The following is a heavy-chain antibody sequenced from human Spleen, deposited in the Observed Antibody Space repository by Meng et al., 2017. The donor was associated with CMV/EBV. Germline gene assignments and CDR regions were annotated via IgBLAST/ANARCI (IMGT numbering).Heavy chain of an antibody. V-gene: IGHV3-23*01. CDR2: ISGSGDNT. D-gene: IGHD2-2*01. Sequence: GESLKISCAASGFTFSNYDMSWVRQAPGKGLEWVSSISGSGDNTYYADSVKGRFTISRDNSKNTLYLQMNSLRAEDTALYYCSRYCTSMSCLYFYYYGMDVWGQGTSVTVSS. J-gene: IGHJ6*02. CDR3: SRYCTSMSCLYFYYYGMDV. CDR1: GFTFSNYD.